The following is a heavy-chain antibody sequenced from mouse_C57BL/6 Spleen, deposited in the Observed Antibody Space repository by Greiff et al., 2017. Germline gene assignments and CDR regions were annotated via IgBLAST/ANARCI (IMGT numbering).Heavy chain of an antibody. CDR3: ARRIYYGNVLFDY. V-gene: IGHV1-59*01. CDR2: IDPSDSYT. J-gene: IGHJ2*01. Sequence: VQLQQSGAELVRPGTSVKLSCKASGYTFTSYWMHWVKQRPGQGLEWIGVIDPSDSYTNYNQKFKGKATLTVDTSSSTAYMQLSSLTSEDSAVYYCARRIYYGNVLFDYWGQGTTLTVSS. D-gene: IGHD2-1*01. CDR1: GYTFTSYW.